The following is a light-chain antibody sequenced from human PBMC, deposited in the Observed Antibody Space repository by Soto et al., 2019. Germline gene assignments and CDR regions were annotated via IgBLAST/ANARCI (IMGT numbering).Light chain of an antibody. J-gene: IGLJ2*01. CDR1: SSDVGGYNY. CDR2: EVS. Sequence: QSVLTQPASVSGSPGQSITISCTGTSSDVGGYNYVSWYQQHPDKAPKLMIYEVSNRPSGVSNRFSGSKSGSTASLTISGLQAEDEADYYCSSYTSISTVVFGGGTKLTVL. CDR3: SSYTSISTVV. V-gene: IGLV2-14*01.